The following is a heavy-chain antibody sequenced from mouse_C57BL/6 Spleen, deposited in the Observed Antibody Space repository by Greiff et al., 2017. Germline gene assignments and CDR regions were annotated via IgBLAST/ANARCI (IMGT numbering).Heavy chain of an antibody. V-gene: IGHV5-12*01. CDR3: ARITTVAYFDY. CDR2: ISNGGGST. D-gene: IGHD1-1*01. J-gene: IGHJ2*01. Sequence: EVKLVESGGGLVQPGGSLKLSCAASGFTFSDYYMYWVRQTPEKRLEWVAYISNGGGSTYYPDTVKGRFTISRDNAKNTLYLQMSRLKSEDTAMYYCARITTVAYFDYWGQGTTLTVSS. CDR1: GFTFSDYY.